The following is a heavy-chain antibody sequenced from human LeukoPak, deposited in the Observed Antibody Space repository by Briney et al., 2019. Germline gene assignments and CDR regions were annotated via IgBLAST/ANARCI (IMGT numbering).Heavy chain of an antibody. CDR3: ARDVGHYYYYYGMDV. CDR2: ISYAGINK. V-gene: IGHV3-30-3*01. J-gene: IGHJ6*02. Sequence: GSLRLSCAASGFSFSSYAMYWVRQAPGKGLEWVAVISYAGINKYYADSVKGRFTISRDNSKNTLYLEMDSLRGEDTAVYYCARDVGHYYYYYGMDVWGQGTTVTVSS. CDR1: GFSFSSYA.